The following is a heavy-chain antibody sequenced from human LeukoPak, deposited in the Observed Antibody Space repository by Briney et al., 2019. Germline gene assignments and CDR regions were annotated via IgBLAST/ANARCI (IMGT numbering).Heavy chain of an antibody. CDR3: AKTSSGWYDAFDI. D-gene: IGHD6-19*01. CDR1: GFTFNNYW. Sequence: GGSLRLSCAASGFTFNNYWMHWVRQAPGKGLVWVSRIDRDGSSTSYADSVKGRFTISRDNSKNTLYLQMNSLRAEDTAVYYCAKTSSGWYDAFDIWGQGTMVTVSS. CDR2: IDRDGSST. J-gene: IGHJ3*02. V-gene: IGHV3-74*01.